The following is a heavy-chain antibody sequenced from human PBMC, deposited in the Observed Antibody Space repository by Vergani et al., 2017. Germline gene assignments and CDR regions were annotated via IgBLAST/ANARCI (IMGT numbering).Heavy chain of an antibody. J-gene: IGHJ4*02. Sequence: QVQLVESGGGVVQPGRSLRLSCAASGFTFSSYAMHWVRQAPGKGLEWVAVISYDGSNKYYADSVKGRFTISRDNSKNTLYLQMNSLRAEDTAVYYCARVKRGSDYWGQGTLVTVSS. CDR1: GFTFSSYA. D-gene: IGHD3-16*01. CDR2: ISYDGSNK. CDR3: ARVKRGSDY. V-gene: IGHV3-30*01.